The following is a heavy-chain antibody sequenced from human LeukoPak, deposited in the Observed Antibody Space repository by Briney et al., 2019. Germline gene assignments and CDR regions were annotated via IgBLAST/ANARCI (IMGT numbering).Heavy chain of an antibody. Sequence: LRLSCAASGFTFETYWMHWVRQAPGKGLEWIGEINHSGGTNYSPSLKSRVSISIDTSKTQFSLKLSSLTAADTAVYYCARHNTPNHIHGRYDYWGQGTLVTVSS. V-gene: IGHV4-34*01. CDR1: GFTFETYW. J-gene: IGHJ4*02. CDR3: ARHNTPNHIHGRYDY. CDR2: INHSGGT. D-gene: IGHD1-14*01.